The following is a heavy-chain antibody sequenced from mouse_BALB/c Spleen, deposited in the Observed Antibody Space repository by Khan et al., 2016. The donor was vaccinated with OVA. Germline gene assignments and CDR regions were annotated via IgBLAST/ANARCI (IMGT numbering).Heavy chain of an antibody. J-gene: IGHJ4*01. D-gene: IGHD2-14*01. V-gene: IGHV9-3-1*01. CDR3: ARVGYNGTMDC. Sequence: IQLVQSGPELKKPGETVQISCKASGFTFTNYGMNWVKQAPGKGLKWMGWINTYTGEPTFADDFKGRFAFSLETSASTAYLQINSLKNEDTATYFCARVGYNGTMDCWGQGTSGTVSS. CDR2: INTYTGEP. CDR1: GFTFTNYG.